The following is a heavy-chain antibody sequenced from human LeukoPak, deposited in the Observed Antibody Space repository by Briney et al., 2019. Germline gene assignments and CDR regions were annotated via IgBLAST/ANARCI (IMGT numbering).Heavy chain of an antibody. D-gene: IGHD3-22*01. J-gene: IGHJ4*02. CDR1: ANSFTSHW. Sequence: GESLKIACKNSANSFTSHWIGWVRQMPGKGLEWMGIIYPGDSDTSYSPAFQGQVTISADKSISTAYLQWNSLKASDTAMYYCARPPYDSSGYYYGFDYWGQGTLVTVSS. CDR2: IYPGDSDT. CDR3: ARPPYDSSGYYYGFDY. V-gene: IGHV5-51*01.